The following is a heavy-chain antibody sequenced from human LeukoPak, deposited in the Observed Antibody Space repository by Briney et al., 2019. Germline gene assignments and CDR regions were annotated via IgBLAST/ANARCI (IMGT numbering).Heavy chain of an antibody. J-gene: IGHJ5*02. D-gene: IGHD2-2*01. CDR3: AKGIYCSSTSCYRGNWFDP. CDR1: GFTVSSNY. V-gene: IGHV3-66*01. Sequence: GGSLRLSCAASGFTVSSNYMSWVRQAPGKGLEWVSVIYSGGSTYYADSVKGRFTISRDNSKNTLYLQMNSLRAEDTAVYYCAKGIYCSSTSCYRGNWFDPWGQGTLVTVSS. CDR2: IYSGGST.